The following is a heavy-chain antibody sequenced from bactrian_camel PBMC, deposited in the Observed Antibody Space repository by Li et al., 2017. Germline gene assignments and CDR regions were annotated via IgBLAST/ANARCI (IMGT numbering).Heavy chain of an antibody. D-gene: IGHD3*01. CDR1: GDTIGRYC. CDR3: AADKNPRMTAIPVY. V-gene: IGHV3S55*01. Sequence: HVQLVESGGGSVQVGGSLRLSCVASGDTIGRYCMGWSRQIPDKEREGVAGIESDGSTSYADSVKGRFTISQDSDKNMLYLQMDRLKPEDTAMYYCAADKNPRMTAIPVYWGQGTQVTVS. CDR2: IESDGST. J-gene: IGHJ4*01.